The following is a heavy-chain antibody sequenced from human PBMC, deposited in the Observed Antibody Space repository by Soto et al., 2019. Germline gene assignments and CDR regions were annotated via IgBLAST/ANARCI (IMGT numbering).Heavy chain of an antibody. CDR2: VSHDGSNE. J-gene: IGHJ6*02. Sequence: QVQVVESGGGVVQAGRSLRLSCAASGFSFSSYGMHWVRQAPGKGLEWVAVVSHDGSNEFYVDSVKGRFTISRDNSKNTVYLEMNSLRVEDTGVYLCAKDSMVLVTARAGYGMDLWGQGTTVSVSS. CDR1: GFSFSSYG. V-gene: IGHV3-30*18. D-gene: IGHD2-21*02. CDR3: AKDSMVLVTARAGYGMDL.